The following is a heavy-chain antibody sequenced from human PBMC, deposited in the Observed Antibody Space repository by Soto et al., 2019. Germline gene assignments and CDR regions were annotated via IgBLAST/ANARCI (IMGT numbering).Heavy chain of an antibody. J-gene: IGHJ4*02. D-gene: IGHD3-16*01. V-gene: IGHV1-69*01. CDR3: ARDGRRPSGGIDY. CDR2: IIPILGTA. CDR1: GGTFSSYS. Sequence: QVQLVQSGAEVKKPGSSVKVSCKASGGTFSSYSINWVRQAPGQGREWMGEIIPILGTANYAQKFQGRVTITADEPTSTAYMELSSLRSEDTAVYYCARDGRRPSGGIDYWGQGTLVTVSS.